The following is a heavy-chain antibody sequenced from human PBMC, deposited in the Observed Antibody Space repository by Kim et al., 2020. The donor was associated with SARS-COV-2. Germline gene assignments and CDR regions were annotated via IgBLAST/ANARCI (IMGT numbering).Heavy chain of an antibody. CDR1: GFTFSSYS. V-gene: IGHV3-21*01. D-gene: IGHD3-9*01. Sequence: GGSLRLSCAASGFTFSSYSMNWVRQAPGKGLEWVSSISSSSSYIYYADSVKGRFTISRDNAKNSLYLQMNSLRAEDTAVYYCARESGVRYFGWLIAGGMDVWGQGTTVTVSS. CDR3: ARESGVRYFGWLIAGGMDV. CDR2: ISSSSSYI. J-gene: IGHJ6*02.